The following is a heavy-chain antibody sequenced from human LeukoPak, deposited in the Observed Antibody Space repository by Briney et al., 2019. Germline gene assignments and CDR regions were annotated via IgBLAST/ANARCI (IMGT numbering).Heavy chain of an antibody. J-gene: IGHJ5*01. CDR1: GYIFDNFY. V-gene: IGHV1-2*02. D-gene: IGHD1-14*01. Sequence: ASVKVSCKASGYIFDNFYIQWVRQAPGQGPEWLGWINCNDGGTNFAQKFQGRVTMTRVTAMSTVYMDLSGLRADDTAIYYCARDEGSTYNQLDSWGQGTLVTVSS. CDR3: ARDEGSTYNQLDS. CDR2: INCNDGGT.